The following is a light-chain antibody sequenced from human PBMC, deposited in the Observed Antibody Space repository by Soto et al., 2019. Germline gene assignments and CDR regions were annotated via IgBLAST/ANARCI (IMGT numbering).Light chain of an antibody. J-gene: IGLJ3*02. CDR3: QSYDSSDQV. V-gene: IGLV6-57*04. Sequence: FMLTQPHSVSESPGKTVTISCTRSSGSIASNYVQWYQQRPGSAPTTVIYEDHQRPSGVPDRFSGSIDISSNSASLTISGLRTEDEADYYCQSYDSSDQVFGGGTKLTVL. CDR1: SGSIASNY. CDR2: EDH.